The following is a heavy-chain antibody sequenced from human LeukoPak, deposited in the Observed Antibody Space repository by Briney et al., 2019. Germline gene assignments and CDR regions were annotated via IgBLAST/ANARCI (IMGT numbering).Heavy chain of an antibody. Sequence: SETLSLNCAVYGGSFSGYYWSWIRQPPGKGLEWIGEINHSGSTNYNPSLKSRVIISVDTSKNQFSLKLSSVTAADTAVYYCARLYGSGSYYRHWGQGILVTVSS. CDR1: GGSFSGYY. CDR2: INHSGST. D-gene: IGHD3-10*01. CDR3: ARLYGSGSYYRH. V-gene: IGHV4-34*01. J-gene: IGHJ4*02.